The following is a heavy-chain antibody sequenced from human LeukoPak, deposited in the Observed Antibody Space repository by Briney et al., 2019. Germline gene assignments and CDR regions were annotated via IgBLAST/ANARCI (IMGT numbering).Heavy chain of an antibody. CDR1: GYTFTGYY. J-gene: IGHJ6*04. D-gene: IGHD3-10*01. CDR2: INPNSGGT. CDR3: AREMGGSGSYYEKTIYYYYGMDV. V-gene: IGHV1-2*04. Sequence: ASVKVSCKASGYTFTGYYMHWVRQAPGQGLEWMGWINPNSGGTNYAQKFQGWVTMTRDTSISTAYMELSSLRSEDTAVYYCAREMGGSGSYYEKTIYYYYGMDVWGKGTTVTVSS.